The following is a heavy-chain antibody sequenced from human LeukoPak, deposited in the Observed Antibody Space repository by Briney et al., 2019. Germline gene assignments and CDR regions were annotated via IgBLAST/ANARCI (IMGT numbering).Heavy chain of an antibody. V-gene: IGHV4-61*02. CDR2: IYTSGST. J-gene: IGHJ4*02. Sequence: SETLSLTCTVSGGSISSGSYYWGWLRQPAGRGLEWIGRIYTSGSTNYNPSHKSRVTISVDTSKNQFSLKLSSVTAADTAVYYCARDRGIAIDYWGQGTLVTVSS. CDR1: GGSISSGSYY. CDR3: ARDRGIAIDY. D-gene: IGHD6-13*01.